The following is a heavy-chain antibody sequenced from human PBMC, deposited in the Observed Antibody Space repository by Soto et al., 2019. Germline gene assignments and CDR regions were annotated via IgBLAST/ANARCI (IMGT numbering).Heavy chain of an antibody. V-gene: IGHV1-18*01. CDR1: GYTFISYG. Sequence: QVQLVQSGAEVKKPGASVKVSCKASGYTFISYGISWVRQAPGQGLEWMGWINTYNGNTNYAQKLQGRVTMTTDTSKSTAYMELRILRSDDTAIYYCARDRGYCSGGSCSSDWFDPWGQGTLVTVSS. D-gene: IGHD2-15*01. J-gene: IGHJ5*02. CDR3: ARDRGYCSGGSCSSDWFDP. CDR2: INTYNGNT.